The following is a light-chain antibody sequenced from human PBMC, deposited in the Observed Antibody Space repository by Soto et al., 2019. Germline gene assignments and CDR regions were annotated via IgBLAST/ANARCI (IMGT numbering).Light chain of an antibody. V-gene: IGKV3-11*01. CDR1: QSLSTY. J-gene: IGKJ4*01. CDR3: QHRDSWPLT. CDR2: DAS. Sequence: EIVLTQSPATLSLSPGERATLSCRASQSLSTYLAWYQQKPGQAPRLLIYDASNRVTGIPARFSGSGSRTDFTLTISSLEPEDFAVYYCQHRDSWPLTFGGGTKVDIK.